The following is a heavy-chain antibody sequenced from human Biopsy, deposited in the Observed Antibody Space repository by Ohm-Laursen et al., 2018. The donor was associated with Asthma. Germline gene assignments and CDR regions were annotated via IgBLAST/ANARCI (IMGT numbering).Heavy chain of an antibody. D-gene: IGHD5-12*01. CDR3: AKRRGYSGHDNDY. CDR2: ISYDGNHK. V-gene: IGHV3-30*18. J-gene: IGHJ4*02. Sequence: SLRLSCAASGFMFRSFGMHWVRQAPGKGLEWVAVISYDGNHKFYEDSVKGRFTISRHNSKNTLYLQMNSLRTEDTAVYYCAKRRGYSGHDNDYWGQGTLVIVSS. CDR1: GFMFRSFG.